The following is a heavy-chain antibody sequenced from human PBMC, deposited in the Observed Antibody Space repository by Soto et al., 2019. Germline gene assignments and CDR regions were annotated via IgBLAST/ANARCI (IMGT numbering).Heavy chain of an antibody. D-gene: IGHD3-10*01. Sequence: SETLSLTCTVSGGSSSSYYWSWIRQPPGKGLEWIGYIYYSGSTNYNPSLKSRVTISVDTSKNQFSLKLSSVTAADTAVYYCARMVRGVAYFDYWGQGTLVTVSS. CDR2: IYYSGST. CDR3: ARMVRGVAYFDY. CDR1: GGSSSSYY. J-gene: IGHJ4*02. V-gene: IGHV4-59*01.